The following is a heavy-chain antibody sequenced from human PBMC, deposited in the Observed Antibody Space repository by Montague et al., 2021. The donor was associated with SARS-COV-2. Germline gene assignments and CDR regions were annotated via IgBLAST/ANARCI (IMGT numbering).Heavy chain of an antibody. CDR3: ARDPHITIFGVVRDYYYYYYMDV. CDR1: GFTFSSYS. V-gene: IGHV3-21*01. CDR2: ISSSSSYI. Sequence: SLRLSCAASGFTFSSYSMNWVRQAPGKGLEWVSSISSSSSYIYYXDSVKGRFTISRDNAKNSLYLQMNSLRAEDTAVYYCARDPHITIFGVVRDYYYYYYMDVWGKGTTVTVSS. D-gene: IGHD3-3*01. J-gene: IGHJ6*03.